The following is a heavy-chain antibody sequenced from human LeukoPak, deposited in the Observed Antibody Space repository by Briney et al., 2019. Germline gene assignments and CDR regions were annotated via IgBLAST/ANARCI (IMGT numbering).Heavy chain of an antibody. J-gene: IGHJ4*02. CDR2: ISGSGGST. Sequence: TGGSLRLSCAASGFTFSSYAMSWVRQASGKGLEWVSAISGSGGSTYYADSVKGRFTISRDNSKNTLYLQMNSLRAEDTAVYYCAKSRSSGYYYAYFDYWGQGTLVTVSS. CDR3: AKSRSSGYYYAYFDY. CDR1: GFTFSSYA. V-gene: IGHV3-23*01. D-gene: IGHD3-22*01.